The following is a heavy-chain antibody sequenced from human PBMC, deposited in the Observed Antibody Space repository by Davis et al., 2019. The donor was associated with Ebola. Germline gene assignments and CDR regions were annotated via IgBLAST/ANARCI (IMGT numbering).Heavy chain of an antibody. J-gene: IGHJ4*02. Sequence: KVSCKDSGNRFSSHWIGWVRQMPGKGLEWMGIIYPGDSDTRYSPSFQGQVTISADKSISTAYLQLGSLKASDTAIYYCARGTDDYNPGGYFDSWGQGTLVTVSS. D-gene: IGHD5-24*01. V-gene: IGHV5-51*01. CDR2: IYPGDSDT. CDR3: ARGTDDYNPGGYFDS. CDR1: GNRFSSHW.